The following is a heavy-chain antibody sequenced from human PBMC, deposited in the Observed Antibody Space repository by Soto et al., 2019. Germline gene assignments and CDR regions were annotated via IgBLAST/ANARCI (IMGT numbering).Heavy chain of an antibody. CDR1: GVSISSSSYY. Sequence: TLSLTCTVSGVSISSSSYYWGWIRQPPGKGLEWIGYMYYSGVTCYNPSLQSRVTISVDTSKNQFSLKVNSVTAADTAVYYCARVERFYDSGVWGGYFQYWGQGTLVTVSS. V-gene: IGHV4-31*03. CDR2: MYYSGVT. CDR3: ARVERFYDSGVWGGYFQY. D-gene: IGHD3-16*01. J-gene: IGHJ4*02.